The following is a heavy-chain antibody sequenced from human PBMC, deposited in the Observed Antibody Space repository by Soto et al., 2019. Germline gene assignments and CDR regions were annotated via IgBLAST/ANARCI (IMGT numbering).Heavy chain of an antibody. CDR3: ARQIYDSDTGPNFQYYFDS. V-gene: IGHV5-10-1*01. CDR1: GYSFACYW. CDR2: IDPSDSQT. J-gene: IGHJ4*02. Sequence: PGESLKISCNGSGYSFACYWITWVRQKPGKGLEWMGRIDPSDSQTYYSPSFRGHVTISVTKSITTVFLQWSSLRASDTAMYYCARQIYDSDTGPNFQYYFDSWGQGTTVTVSS. D-gene: IGHD3-22*01.